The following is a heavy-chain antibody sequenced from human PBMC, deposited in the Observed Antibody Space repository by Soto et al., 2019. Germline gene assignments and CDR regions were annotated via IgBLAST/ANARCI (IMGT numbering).Heavy chain of an antibody. Sequence: GASVKVSCKASGDTFSSYSISWVRQAPGQGLGWMGGIVPIFGTTVYAPRLQGRVTITADGPTSTSYMELSGLTFEDTAVYYCAANSLGGGSQGDVWGQGTTVTVSS. CDR2: IVPIFGTT. CDR3: AANSLGGGSQGDV. CDR1: GDTFSSYS. D-gene: IGHD3-10*01. J-gene: IGHJ6*02. V-gene: IGHV1-69*13.